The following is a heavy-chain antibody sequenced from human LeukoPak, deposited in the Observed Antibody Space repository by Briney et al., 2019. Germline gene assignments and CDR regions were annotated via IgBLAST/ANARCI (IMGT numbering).Heavy chain of an antibody. V-gene: IGHV1-18*01. Sequence: ASVKVSCKASGYTFTSYGISWVRQAPGQGLEWMGWISAYNGNTNYARKLQGRVTMTTDTSTSTAYMELRSLRSDDTAVYYCAREGTYYYGSSGYLGPDYWGQGTLVTVSS. D-gene: IGHD3-22*01. CDR2: ISAYNGNT. CDR3: AREGTYYYGSSGYLGPDY. CDR1: GYTFTSYG. J-gene: IGHJ4*02.